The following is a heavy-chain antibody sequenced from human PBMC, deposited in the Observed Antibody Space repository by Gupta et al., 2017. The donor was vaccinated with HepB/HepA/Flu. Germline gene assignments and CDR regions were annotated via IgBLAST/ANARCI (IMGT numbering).Heavy chain of an antibody. Sequence: QVQQVQSGAEAKKPGASVKVSCKASGYSFTIYDVSWVRQATGQGLEWMGWMNPRSGNTGYLQKFQGRFTMTCDNSISTAYMELSGLRSEDTTVYTGARGTRTFDYWGQGTLVTVSS. CDR1: GYSFTIYD. CDR2: MNPRSGNT. J-gene: IGHJ4*02. CDR3: ARGTRTFDY. V-gene: IGHV1-8*01.